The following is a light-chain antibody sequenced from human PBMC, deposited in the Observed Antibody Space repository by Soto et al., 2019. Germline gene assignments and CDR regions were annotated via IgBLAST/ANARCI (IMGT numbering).Light chain of an antibody. V-gene: IGKV3-20*01. Sequence: EIVLTQSPGTLSVSPGESATFSCRASQSVSSNYLAWYQQKPGQAPRLLIYGAFKRATGIPARLSGSGSGTDFTLTISRMEPEDFAVYCCQQYGSSPRTFGQGTKVDIK. J-gene: IGKJ1*01. CDR2: GAF. CDR3: QQYGSSPRT. CDR1: QSVSSNY.